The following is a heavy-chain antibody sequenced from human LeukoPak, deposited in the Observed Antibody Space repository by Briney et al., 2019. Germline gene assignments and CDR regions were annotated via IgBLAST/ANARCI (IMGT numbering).Heavy chain of an antibody. CDR1: GGSISSGGYY. D-gene: IGHD5-24*01. V-gene: IGHV4-31*03. CDR3: AGQMATINPFDY. J-gene: IGHJ4*02. Sequence: TLSLTCTVSGGSISSGGYYWSWIRQHPGKGLEWIGYLYYSGSTYYNPPLKSRVTISVDTSKNQFSLKLSSVTAADTAVYYCAGQMATINPFDYWGQGTLVTVSS. CDR2: LYYSGST.